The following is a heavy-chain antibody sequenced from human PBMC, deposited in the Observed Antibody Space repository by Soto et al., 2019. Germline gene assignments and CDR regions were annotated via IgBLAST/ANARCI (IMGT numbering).Heavy chain of an antibody. CDR3: ARDLNPYYDILTGYSPQGYFDY. CDR1: GFTFSDYY. D-gene: IGHD3-9*01. Sequence: GGSLRLSCAASGFTFSDYYMSWIRQAPGKGLEWVSYISSSGSTIYYADSVKGRFTISRDNAKNSLYLQMNSLRAEDTAVYYCARDLNPYYDILTGYSPQGYFDYWRQGTLVTVSS. V-gene: IGHV3-11*01. J-gene: IGHJ4*02. CDR2: ISSSGSTI.